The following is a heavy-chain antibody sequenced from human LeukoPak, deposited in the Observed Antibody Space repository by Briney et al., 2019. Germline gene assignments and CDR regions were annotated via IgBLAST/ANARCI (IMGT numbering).Heavy chain of an antibody. D-gene: IGHD1-26*01. CDR3: AGVVGATLMGYYYYGMDV. CDR1: GGSISSSSYY. V-gene: IGHV4-39*01. J-gene: IGHJ6*02. CDR2: IYYSGST. Sequence: PSETLSLTCTVSGGSISSSSYYWGWIRQPPGQGLEWIGSIYYSGSTYYNPSLKSRVTISVDTSKNQFSLKLSSVTAADTAVYYCAGVVGATLMGYYYYGMDVWGQGTTVTVSS.